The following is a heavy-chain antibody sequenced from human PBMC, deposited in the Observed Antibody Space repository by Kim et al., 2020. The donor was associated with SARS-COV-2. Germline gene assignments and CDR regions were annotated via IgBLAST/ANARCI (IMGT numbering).Heavy chain of an antibody. V-gene: IGHV3-49*02. J-gene: IGHJ4*02. CDR3: TRVEGRSLVGDY. D-gene: IGHD1-26*01. Sequence: YAASVKGRFTISRDDSNSIAYLQMNSLKTADTAVYYCTRVEGRSLVGDYWGQGTLVTVSS.